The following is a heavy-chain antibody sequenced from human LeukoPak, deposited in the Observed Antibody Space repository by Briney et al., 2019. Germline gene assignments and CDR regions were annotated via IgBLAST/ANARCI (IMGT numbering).Heavy chain of an antibody. CDR1: GGSISSYY. CDR2: IYYSGST. D-gene: IGHD1-1*01. Sequence: SETLSLTCTVSGGSISSYYWSWIWQPPGKGLEWIGYIYYSGSTNYNPSLKSRVTISVDTSKNQFSLKLSSVTAADTAVYYCARDAGTGPTNAFDIWGQGTMVTVSS. V-gene: IGHV4-59*01. CDR3: ARDAGTGPTNAFDI. J-gene: IGHJ3*02.